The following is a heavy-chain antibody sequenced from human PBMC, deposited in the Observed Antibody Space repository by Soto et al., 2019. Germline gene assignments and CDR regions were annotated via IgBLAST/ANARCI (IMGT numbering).Heavy chain of an antibody. Sequence: PAGSLRLSCSTSGFTFKDCAISWARQAPGKGLEWVSGISGSGGATYYTDSVEGRSTISKDFSKNTVSLQMTGLRVDDTAVYYCARTRTAFYRYFFDSWGQGALVTVSS. CDR3: ARTRTAFYRYFFDS. CDR2: ISGSGGAT. D-gene: IGHD2-21*02. CDR1: GFTFKDCA. J-gene: IGHJ4*02. V-gene: IGHV3-23*01.